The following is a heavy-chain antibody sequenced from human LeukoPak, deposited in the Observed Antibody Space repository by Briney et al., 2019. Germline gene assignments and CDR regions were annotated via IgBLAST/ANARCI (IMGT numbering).Heavy chain of an antibody. Sequence: EASVKVSCKSSGYIFTDYYMQWMRQAPGRGFEWLGWINPNNGGTRFAQNFQGRVSLTRDTSITTAYMELSSLTSEDTALYFCATGKLYSGMNDGIPRAYYYFDHWGQGTLVTVSS. D-gene: IGHD1-26*01. J-gene: IGHJ4*02. CDR1: GYIFTDYY. CDR2: INPNNGGT. CDR3: ATGKLYSGMNDGIPRAYYYFDH. V-gene: IGHV1-2*02.